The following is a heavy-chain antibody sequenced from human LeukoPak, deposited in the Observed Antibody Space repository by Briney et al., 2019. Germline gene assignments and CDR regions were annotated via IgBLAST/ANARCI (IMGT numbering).Heavy chain of an antibody. Sequence: WASVKVSCKASGGTLSSYAISWVRQAPGQGLEWMGGIIPIFGTANYAQKFQGRVTITADESTSTAYMELSSLRSEDTAVYYCARLDAVVPAAILDYYYYGMDVWGQGTTVTVSS. J-gene: IGHJ6*02. V-gene: IGHV1-69*13. CDR3: ARLDAVVPAAILDYYYYGMDV. D-gene: IGHD2-2*02. CDR1: GGTLSSYA. CDR2: IIPIFGTA.